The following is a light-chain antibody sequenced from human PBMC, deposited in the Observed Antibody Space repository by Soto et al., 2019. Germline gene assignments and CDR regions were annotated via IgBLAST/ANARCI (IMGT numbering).Light chain of an antibody. CDR2: KAY. CDR3: QQYNSWT. V-gene: IGKV1-5*03. CDR1: ESVSTW. Sequence: DSPMTQSPATPSATVADRVTSICRGIESVSTWLAWYKQKPGKAPKLLIYKAYSLESGVPSRFSGSGSGTEFTLTISSLQPDDFATYYCQQYNSWTFAQGAKVDI. J-gene: IGKJ1*01.